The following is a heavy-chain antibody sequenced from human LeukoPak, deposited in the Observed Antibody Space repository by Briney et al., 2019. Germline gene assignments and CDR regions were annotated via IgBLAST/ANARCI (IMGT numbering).Heavy chain of an antibody. Sequence: SETLSLTCTVSGGSISSYYWSWIRQPPGKGLEWIGYIYTSGSTNYNPSLKSRVTISVDTSKNQFSLKLSSVTAADTAVYYCAQYYYDSGGYSYFDYWGQGTLVTVSS. CDR3: AQYYYDSGGYSYFDY. V-gene: IGHV4-4*09. D-gene: IGHD3-22*01. J-gene: IGHJ4*02. CDR1: GGSISSYY. CDR2: IYTSGST.